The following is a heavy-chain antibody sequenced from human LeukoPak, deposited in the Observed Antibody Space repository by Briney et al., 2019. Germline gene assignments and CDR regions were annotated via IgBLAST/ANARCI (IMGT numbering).Heavy chain of an antibody. V-gene: IGHV3-21*01. D-gene: IGHD1-7*01. Sequence: PGGSLRLSCAASGFTFSSYSMNWVRQAPGKGLEWGSCISSSSRNIYYAVSVKGRFTISRDNAKTSLYLQMNSLRAEDTAVYYCARAHNWKYGSFDFWGQGTLVTVSS. CDR1: GFTFSSYS. CDR2: ISSSSRNI. J-gene: IGHJ4*02. CDR3: ARAHNWKYGSFDF.